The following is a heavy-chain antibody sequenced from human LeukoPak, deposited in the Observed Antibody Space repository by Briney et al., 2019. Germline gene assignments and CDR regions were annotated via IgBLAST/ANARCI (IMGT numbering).Heavy chain of an antibody. D-gene: IGHD1-7*01. CDR1: GGSISSSSYY. CDR2: NYYSGST. V-gene: IGHV4-39*07. CDR3: ARDPIITGTDGYYFDY. Sequence: SETLSLTCTVSGGSISSSSYYCGWIRQPPGKGLEWIGSNYYSGSTYYNPSLKSRVTISVDTSKNQFSLKLSSVIAADTAVYYCARDPIITGTDGYYFDYWGQGTLVTVSS. J-gene: IGHJ4*02.